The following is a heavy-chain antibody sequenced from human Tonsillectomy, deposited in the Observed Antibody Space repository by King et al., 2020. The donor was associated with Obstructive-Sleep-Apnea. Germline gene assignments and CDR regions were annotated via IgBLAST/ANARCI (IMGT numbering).Heavy chain of an antibody. V-gene: IGHV4-31*03. Sequence: VQLQESGPGLVKPSQTLSLNCTVSGGSISSGGYYWSWIRQHPGKGLEWIGYIYYSGSTYYNPSLKSRVTISVDTSKNQFSLKLSPVTAADTAGYYCARDQDSSGYYSGAFDIWGQGTMVTVSS. CDR2: IYYSGST. J-gene: IGHJ3*02. D-gene: IGHD3-22*01. CDR1: GGSISSGGYY. CDR3: ARDQDSSGYYSGAFDI.